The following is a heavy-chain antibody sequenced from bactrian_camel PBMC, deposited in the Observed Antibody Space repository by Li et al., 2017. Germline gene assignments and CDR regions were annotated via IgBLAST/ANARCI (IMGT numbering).Heavy chain of an antibody. CDR1: GDIESSNC. J-gene: IGHJ7*01. CDR2: IYTFDNSA. D-gene: IGHD1*01. V-gene: IGHV3S54*01. Sequence: HVQLVESGGGSVQAGGSLKLSCAASGDIESSNCWGWFRQAPGKEREGVATIYTFDNSAHYADPVAGRFTISQDNAKSTLYLQMNSLKPEDTAMYYCASSQALAACDNPLNDRMDYWGKGTQVTVS.